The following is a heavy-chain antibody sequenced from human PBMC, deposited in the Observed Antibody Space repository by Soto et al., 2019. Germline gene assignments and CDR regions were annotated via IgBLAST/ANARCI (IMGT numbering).Heavy chain of an antibody. CDR2: IHPGDSDT. D-gene: IGHD2-15*01. J-gene: IGHJ6*03. Sequence: GESLKISCEGSGFSFSKYTVGWVRQIPGKGLEWMGIIHPGDSDTRYSPSFQGQVTISVDTSKNQFSLKLSSVTAADTAVYYCARKSGGSDTGYYYMDVWGKGTTVTVSS. CDR3: ARKSGGSDTGYYYMDV. V-gene: IGHV5-51*01. CDR1: GFSFSKYT.